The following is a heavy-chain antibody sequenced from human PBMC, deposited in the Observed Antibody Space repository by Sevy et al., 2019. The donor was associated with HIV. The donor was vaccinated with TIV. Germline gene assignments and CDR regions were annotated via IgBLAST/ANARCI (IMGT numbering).Heavy chain of an antibody. Sequence: GASVKVSCKISGYTLAKFSIHWVRQAPGKGLEWMTSFDPEDGDPEDGKTIYAQKFLGRVTMTEDTSTDTAYMELSSLRSDDTAVYYCATTKDYYDDRGYPFDYWGQGTLVTVSS. V-gene: IGHV1-24*01. D-gene: IGHD3-22*01. CDR1: GYTLAKFS. CDR3: ATTKDYYDDRGYPFDY. CDR2: FDPEDGDPEDGKT. J-gene: IGHJ4*02.